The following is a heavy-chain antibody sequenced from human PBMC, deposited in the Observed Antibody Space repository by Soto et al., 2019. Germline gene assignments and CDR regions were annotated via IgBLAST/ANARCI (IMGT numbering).Heavy chain of an antibody. CDR2: INSDGSST. D-gene: IGHD2-15*01. J-gene: IGHJ4*02. Sequence: EVQLVESGGGLVQPGRSLRLSCAASGFTFDDYAMHWVRQAPGKGLEWVSGINSDGSSTSYADSVKGRFTISRDNATNTLYLQMNSLRAEDTAVYYCARDQGYCSGGSCYVAGYWGQGTLVTVSS. CDR1: GFTFDDYA. V-gene: IGHV3-9*01. CDR3: ARDQGYCSGGSCYVAGY.